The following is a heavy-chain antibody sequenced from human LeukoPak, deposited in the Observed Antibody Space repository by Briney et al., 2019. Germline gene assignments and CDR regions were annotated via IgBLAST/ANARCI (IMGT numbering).Heavy chain of an antibody. CDR2: ISYDGSNK. V-gene: IGHV3-30*03. J-gene: IGHJ5*02. CDR1: GFTFSSYG. CDR3: ARDRVAGWFDP. Sequence: GGSLRLSCAASGFTFSSYGMHWVRQAPGKGLEWVAVISYDGSNKYYADSVKGRFTISRDNSKNTLYLQMNSLRADDTAVYYCARDRVAGWFDPWGQGTLVTVSS. D-gene: IGHD3-3*01.